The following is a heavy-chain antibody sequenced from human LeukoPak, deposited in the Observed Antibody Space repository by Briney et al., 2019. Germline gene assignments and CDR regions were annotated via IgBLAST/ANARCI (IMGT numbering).Heavy chain of an antibody. V-gene: IGHV3-9*03. J-gene: IGHJ3*02. Sequence: HPGGSQRLSCAASGFTFDDYAMHWVRQAPGKGLEWVSGISWNSGSIGYADSVKGRFTISRDNAKNSLYLQMNSLRAEDMALYYCAKDRGSGSYYAYDAFDIWGQGTMVTVSS. D-gene: IGHD3-10*01. CDR2: ISWNSGSI. CDR1: GFTFDDYA. CDR3: AKDRGSGSYYAYDAFDI.